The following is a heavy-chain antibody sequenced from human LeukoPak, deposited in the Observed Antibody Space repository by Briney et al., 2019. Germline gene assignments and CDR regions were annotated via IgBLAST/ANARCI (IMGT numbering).Heavy chain of an antibody. D-gene: IGHD3-3*01. CDR1: GYTFTSYG. CDR3: ARGGGDYDFWSGYAPDYYYYMDV. V-gene: IGHV1-18*01. Sequence: ASVKVSCKASGYTFTSYGISWVRQAPGQGLEWVGWISAYNGNTNYAQKLQGRVTMTTDTSTSTAYMELRSLRSDDTAVYYCARGGGDYDFWSGYAPDYYYYMDVWGKGTTVTVSS. J-gene: IGHJ6*03. CDR2: ISAYNGNT.